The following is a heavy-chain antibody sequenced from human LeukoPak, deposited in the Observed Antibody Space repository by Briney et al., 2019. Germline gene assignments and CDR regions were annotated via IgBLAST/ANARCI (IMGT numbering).Heavy chain of an antibody. Sequence: ASVKVSCKASGYTFTGYYMHWVRQAPGQGLEWMGWINPNSGGTNYAQKFQGRVTMTRDTSISTAYMVLSRLRSDDTAVYYCARGRSSSWYNWFDPWGQGTLVTVSS. CDR1: GYTFTGYY. V-gene: IGHV1-2*02. CDR2: INPNSGGT. J-gene: IGHJ5*02. D-gene: IGHD6-13*01. CDR3: ARGRSSSWYNWFDP.